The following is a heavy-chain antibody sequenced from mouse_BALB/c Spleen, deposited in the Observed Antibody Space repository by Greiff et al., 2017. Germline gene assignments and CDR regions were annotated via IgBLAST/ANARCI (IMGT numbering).Heavy chain of an antibody. CDR2: IDPENGDT. CDR1: GFNIKDYY. Sequence: EVQLQQSGAELVRSGASVTLSCTASGFNIKDYYMHWVKQRPEQGLEWIGWIDPENGDTEYAPKFQGKATMTADTSSNTAYLQLSSLTYEDTAVYYCNAGSMIKYFDAWGQGTTLTVSA. J-gene: IGHJ2*01. V-gene: IGHV14-4*02. CDR3: NAGSMIKYFDA. D-gene: IGHD2-4*01.